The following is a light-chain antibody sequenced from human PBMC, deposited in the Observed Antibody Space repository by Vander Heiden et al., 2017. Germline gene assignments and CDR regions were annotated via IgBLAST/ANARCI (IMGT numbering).Light chain of an antibody. CDR2: DVS. V-gene: IGLV2-14*03. CDR1: SSDVGGYNY. CDR3: SAYTSSHTLV. J-gene: IGLJ3*02. Sequence: HSALPQPASVSGSPGQSITISCTGTSSDVGGYNYVSWYQQRPGKAPELMIYDVSTRPSGVSNLFSGSKSGTTASLTISGLQAEDEADYYCSAYTSSHTLVFGGGTKLTVL.